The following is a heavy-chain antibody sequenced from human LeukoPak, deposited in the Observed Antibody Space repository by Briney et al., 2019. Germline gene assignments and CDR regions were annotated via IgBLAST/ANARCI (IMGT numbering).Heavy chain of an antibody. CDR3: ASFGGDYDFWSGWKKTYYFDY. J-gene: IGHJ4*02. V-gene: IGHV4-34*01. Sequence: SETLSLTCAVYGGSFSDYYWSWIRQPPGKGLEWIGEINHSGSTNYNPSLKSRVTISVDTSKNQFSLKLSSVTAADTAVYYCASFGGDYDFWSGWKKTYYFDYWGQGTLVTVSS. D-gene: IGHD3-3*01. CDR1: GGSFSDYY. CDR2: INHSGST.